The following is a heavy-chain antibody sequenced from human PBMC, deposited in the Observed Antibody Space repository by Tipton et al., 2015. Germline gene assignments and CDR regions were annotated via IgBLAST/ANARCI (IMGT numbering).Heavy chain of an antibody. J-gene: IGHJ4*02. D-gene: IGHD6-13*01. Sequence: TLSLTCAVYGGSFNGFYWNWIRQTPGKGLEWIGEINHRGSTTHNPSLKSRVSMSVDTSKNQISLRMMSVTAADTAVYYCARGNANSSSWHFDFWGQGTKVIVSP. V-gene: IGHV4-34*01. CDR1: GGSFNGFY. CDR2: INHRGST. CDR3: ARGNANSSSWHFDF.